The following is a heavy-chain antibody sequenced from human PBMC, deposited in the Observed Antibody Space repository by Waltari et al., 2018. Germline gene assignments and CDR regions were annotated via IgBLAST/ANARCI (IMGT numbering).Heavy chain of an antibody. V-gene: IGHV3-30*18. J-gene: IGHJ4*02. CDR1: GFTFSSYG. Sequence: QVQLVESGGGVVQPGRSLRLSCAASGFTFSSYGMHWVRQAPGKGLEWVAVRSYDGSNKYYADSVKGRFTISRDNSKNTLYLQMNSLRAEDTAVYYCAKEGGSYSLDYWGQGTLVTVSS. D-gene: IGHD1-26*01. CDR3: AKEGGSYSLDY. CDR2: RSYDGSNK.